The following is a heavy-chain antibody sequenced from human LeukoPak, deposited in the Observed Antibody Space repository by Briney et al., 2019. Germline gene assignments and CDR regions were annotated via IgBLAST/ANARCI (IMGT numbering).Heavy chain of an antibody. V-gene: IGHV3-21*01. Sequence: PGGSLRLSCAASGFTFSIYSMNWVRQAPGKGLEWVSSISSSSSYIYYADSVKGRFTISRDNAKNSLYLQMNSLRAEDTAVYYCFLSSDCSGGSCFDYWGQGTLVTVSS. CDR1: GFTFSIYS. D-gene: IGHD2-15*01. J-gene: IGHJ4*02. CDR3: FLSSDCSGGSCFDY. CDR2: ISSSSSYI.